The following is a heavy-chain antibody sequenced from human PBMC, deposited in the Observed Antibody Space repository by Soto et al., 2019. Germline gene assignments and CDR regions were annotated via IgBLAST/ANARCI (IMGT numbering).Heavy chain of an antibody. CDR3: ARADLCTNGVCYSCNWFDP. CDR1: GGSFSGYY. V-gene: IGHV4-34*01. Sequence: SETLSLTCAVYGGSFSGYYWSWIRQPPGKGLEWIGEINHSGSTNYNPSLKSRVTISVDTSKNQFSLKLSSVTAADTAVYYCARADLCTNGVCYSCNWFDPWGQGTLVT. J-gene: IGHJ5*02. D-gene: IGHD2-8*01. CDR2: INHSGST.